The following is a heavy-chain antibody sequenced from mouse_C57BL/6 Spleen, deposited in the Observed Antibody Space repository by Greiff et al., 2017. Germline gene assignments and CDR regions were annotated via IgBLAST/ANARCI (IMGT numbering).Heavy chain of an antibody. J-gene: IGHJ4*01. D-gene: IGHD1-1*01. Sequence: EVKLMESEGGLVQPGSSMKLSCTASGFTFSDYYMAWVRQVPEKGLEWVANINYDGSSTYYLDSLKSRFIISRDNARTILYLQMSSLMSEDTAAYYCARIPHYYGSSYAMDYWGQGTSVTVSS. CDR2: INYDGSST. CDR1: GFTFSDYY. V-gene: IGHV5-16*01. CDR3: ARIPHYYGSSYAMDY.